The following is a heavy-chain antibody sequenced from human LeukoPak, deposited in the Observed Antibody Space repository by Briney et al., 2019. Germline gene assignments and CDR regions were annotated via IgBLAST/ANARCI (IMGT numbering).Heavy chain of an antibody. CDR2: IYYSGST. Sequence: PSETLSLTCTVSGGSISSSTYYWGWIRQPPGKGLEWIGSIYYSGSTYYNPSLKSRVTISVDTSKNQFSLKVSSVTAADTAVYYCARSVDIVATEYDYWGQGTLVTVSS. D-gene: IGHD5-12*01. J-gene: IGHJ4*02. CDR3: ARSVDIVATEYDY. V-gene: IGHV4-39*07. CDR1: GGSISSSTYY.